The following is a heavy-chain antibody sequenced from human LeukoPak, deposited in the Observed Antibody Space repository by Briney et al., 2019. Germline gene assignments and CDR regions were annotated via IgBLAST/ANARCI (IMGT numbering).Heavy chain of an antibody. CDR3: ARLFYRLAGRITMVRGVSWFDP. D-gene: IGHD3-10*01. Sequence: KPSETLSLTCAVYGGSFSGYYWSWIRQPPGKGLEWIGEISHSGSTNYNPSLKSRVTISVDTSKNQFSLKLSSVTAADTAVYYCARLFYRLAGRITMVRGVSWFDPWGQGTLVTVSS. CDR2: ISHSGST. CDR1: GGSFSGYY. J-gene: IGHJ5*02. V-gene: IGHV4-34*01.